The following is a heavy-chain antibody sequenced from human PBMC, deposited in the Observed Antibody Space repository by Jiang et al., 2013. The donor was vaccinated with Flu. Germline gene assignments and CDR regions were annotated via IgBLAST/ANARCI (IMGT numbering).Heavy chain of an antibody. CDR3: ARDHHYYDSSGYSFDY. V-gene: IGHV3-21*01. J-gene: IGHJ4*02. Sequence: SISSSSSYIYYADSVKGRFTISRDNAKNSLYLQMNSLRAEDTAVYYCARDHHYYDSSGYSFDYWGQGTLVTVSS. D-gene: IGHD3-22*01. CDR2: ISSSSSYI.